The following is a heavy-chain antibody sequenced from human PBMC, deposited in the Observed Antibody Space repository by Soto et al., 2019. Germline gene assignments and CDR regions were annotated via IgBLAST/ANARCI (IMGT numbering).Heavy chain of an antibody. CDR1: RVTFSGYG. D-gene: IGHD3-22*01. Sequence: XGSLELSCSASRVTFSGYGMHWVRQAPGKGLDWVAVIWYDGSNKCYADSVKGRFTISRHNSQNTLYLQMNSLRAEDTAVYCCARDSAVNYYDSRGLPGAGDAFHIWGQWKIVPVSS. J-gene: IGHJ3*02. CDR2: IWYDGSNK. CDR3: ARDSAVNYYDSRGLPGAGDAFHI. V-gene: IGHV3-33*01.